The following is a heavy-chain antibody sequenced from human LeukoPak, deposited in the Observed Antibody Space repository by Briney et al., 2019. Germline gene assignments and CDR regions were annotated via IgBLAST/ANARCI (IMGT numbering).Heavy chain of an antibody. V-gene: IGHV5-51*01. D-gene: IGHD2-15*01. CDR1: GYSLTSYW. J-gene: IGHJ4*02. Sequence: GESLKTFRKSSGYSLTSYWNGLVRQMPGKGLGGMGIIYPGDSDTRHSPSFQGQVPISADKSISTAYLQWSSLKASDTAMYYCARLDCSGGSCYSDYWGQGTLVTVSS. CDR3: ARLDCSGGSCYSDY. CDR2: IYPGDSDT.